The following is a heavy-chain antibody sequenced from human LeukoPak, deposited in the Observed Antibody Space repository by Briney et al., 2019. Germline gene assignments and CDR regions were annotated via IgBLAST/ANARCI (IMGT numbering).Heavy chain of an antibody. J-gene: IGHJ5*02. Sequence: ASVKVSCKASGYTFTSYDINWVRQATGQGLEWMGWMNPNSGNTGYAQKFQGRVTMTRNTSISTAYMELSSLRSEDTAVYYCARGRNPRRLINRFDPWGQGTLVTVSS. D-gene: IGHD3-16*01. CDR1: GYTFTSYD. CDR3: ARGRNPRRLINRFDP. V-gene: IGHV1-8*01. CDR2: MNPNSGNT.